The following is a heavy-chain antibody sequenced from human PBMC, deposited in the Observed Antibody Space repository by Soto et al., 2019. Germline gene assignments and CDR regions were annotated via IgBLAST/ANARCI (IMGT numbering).Heavy chain of an antibody. Sequence: SETRSLTCTFSVGSISSYCWSWIRQPAGKGLEWIGRIYTSGSTNYNPSLKSRVTMSVDTSKNQLSLKLSSVTAADTAVYYCAGGGELVPDFDYWGQGTLVTFSS. V-gene: IGHV4-4*07. CDR2: IYTSGST. CDR1: VGSISSYC. CDR3: AGGGELVPDFDY. J-gene: IGHJ4*02. D-gene: IGHD1-26*01.